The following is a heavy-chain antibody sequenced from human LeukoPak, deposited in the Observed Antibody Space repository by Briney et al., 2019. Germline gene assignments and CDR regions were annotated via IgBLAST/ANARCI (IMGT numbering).Heavy chain of an antibody. CDR1: GFSVYSYN. J-gene: IGHJ6*02. CDR3: AREPPMVGDYYFGMDV. D-gene: IGHD3-10*02. V-gene: IGHV3-66*01. CDR2: IYRGCSK. Sequence: PGGSLRVSCAASGFSVYSYNMKWVRLARGKGLEWVSVIYRGCSKYYADSVKGGFIISRDQSNNMLDLQLNSLRAEDTAVYYCAREPPMVGDYYFGMDVWGQGTTVTVSS.